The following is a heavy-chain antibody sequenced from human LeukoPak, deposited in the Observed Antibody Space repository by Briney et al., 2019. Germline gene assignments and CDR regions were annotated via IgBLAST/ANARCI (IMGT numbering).Heavy chain of an antibody. Sequence: GGSLILFCAASGFTFSSYSMNWVRQAPGKGLEWVSYISTGSSIIHYADSVKGRFTISRDDAKNSLYLQMNSLRAEDTAVYYCASGSSGWYGGYFDYWGRGTLVTVSS. CDR1: GFTFSSYS. CDR3: ASGSSGWYGGYFDY. V-gene: IGHV3-48*01. CDR2: ISTGSSII. J-gene: IGHJ4*02. D-gene: IGHD6-19*01.